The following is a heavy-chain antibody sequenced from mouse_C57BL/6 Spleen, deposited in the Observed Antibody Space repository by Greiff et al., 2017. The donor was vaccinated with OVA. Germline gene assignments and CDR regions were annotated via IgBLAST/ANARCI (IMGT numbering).Heavy chain of an antibody. J-gene: IGHJ1*03. CDR3: ARGGVVVEDYWDFDV. V-gene: IGHV1-53*01. Sequence: QVQLQQPGTELVKPGASVKLSCKASGYTFTSYWMHWVKQRPGQGLEWIGNINPSNGGTNYNEKFKSKATLTVDKSSSTAYMQLSSLTSEDSAVYYCARGGVVVEDYWDFDVWGTGTTVTVSS. CDR2: INPSNGGT. CDR1: GYTFTSYW. D-gene: IGHD1-1*01.